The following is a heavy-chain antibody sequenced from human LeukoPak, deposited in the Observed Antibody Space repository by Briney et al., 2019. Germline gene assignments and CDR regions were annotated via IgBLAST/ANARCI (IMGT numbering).Heavy chain of an antibody. J-gene: IGHJ4*02. CDR2: IYYSGST. CDR3: ARGDCSGGSCYSSSTFDY. Sequence: SETLSLTCTVSGESISGFYWTWIRQPPGKGLEWIGYIYYSGSTNYNPSLKSRVTISVDTSKNQFSLKLSSVTAADTAVYYCARGDCSGGSCYSSSTFDYWGQGTLVTVSS. CDR1: GESISGFY. V-gene: IGHV4-59*08. D-gene: IGHD2-15*01.